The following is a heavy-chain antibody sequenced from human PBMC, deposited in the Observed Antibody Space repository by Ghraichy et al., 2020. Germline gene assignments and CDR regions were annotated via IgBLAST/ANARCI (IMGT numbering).Heavy chain of an antibody. CDR1: GFTFSSYA. V-gene: IGHV3-30-3*01. CDR3: ARDNAGYGDYSDWYFDL. CDR2: ISYDGSNK. D-gene: IGHD4-17*01. J-gene: IGHJ2*01. Sequence: AGSLRLSCAASGFTFSSYAMHWVRQAPGKGLEWVAVISYDGSNKYYADSVKGRFTISRDNSKNTLYLQMNSLRAEDTAVYYCARDNAGYGDYSDWYFDLWGRGTLVTVSS.